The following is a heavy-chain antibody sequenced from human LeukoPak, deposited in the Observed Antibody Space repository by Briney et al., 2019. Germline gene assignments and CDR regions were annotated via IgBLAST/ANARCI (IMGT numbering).Heavy chain of an antibody. J-gene: IGHJ4*02. Sequence: GGSLRLSCAASGFTFSSYDMHWVRQATGKGLEWVSAIGTVANPFYPDSVKGRFIISRENAKNSLYLQMNSLRAGDTAVYYCARGRGAYSDYWGQGTLVTVSS. CDR2: IGTVANP. CDR3: ARGRGAYSDY. V-gene: IGHV3-13*05. CDR1: GFTFSSYD. D-gene: IGHD4/OR15-4a*01.